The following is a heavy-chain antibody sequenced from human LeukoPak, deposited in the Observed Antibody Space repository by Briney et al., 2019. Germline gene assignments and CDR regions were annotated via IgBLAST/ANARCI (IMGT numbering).Heavy chain of an antibody. J-gene: IGHJ4*02. Sequence: GGSLRLSCAASGFTFSSYAMHWVRQAPGKGLEWVAVISCDGSNKYYADSVKGRFTIYRDNTKNSMYQKMNSRSDEDPAVYYCARNFYDSSGYYYASAACDFWGKGTLVTVSS. D-gene: IGHD3-22*01. CDR3: ARNFYDSSGYYYASAACDF. V-gene: IGHV3-30*04. CDR2: ISCDGSNK. CDR1: GFTFSSYA.